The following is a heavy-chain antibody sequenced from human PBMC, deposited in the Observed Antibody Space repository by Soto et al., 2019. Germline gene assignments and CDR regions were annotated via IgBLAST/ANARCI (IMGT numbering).Heavy chain of an antibody. J-gene: IGHJ6*03. CDR1: GGSISSYY. Sequence: SETLSLTCTVSGGSISSYYWSWIRQPPGKGLEWIGYIYYSGSTNYNPSLKSRVTISVDTSKNQFSLKLSSVTAANTAVYYCGRGIYDFWSGYYRHYYYYYYMDVWGKGTTVTVSS. V-gene: IGHV4-59*08. CDR3: GRGIYDFWSGYYRHYYYYYYMDV. CDR2: IYYSGST. D-gene: IGHD3-3*01.